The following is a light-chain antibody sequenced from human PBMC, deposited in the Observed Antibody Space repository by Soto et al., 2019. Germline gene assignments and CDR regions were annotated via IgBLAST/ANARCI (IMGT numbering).Light chain of an antibody. Sequence: DIVMTQSPDSLAVSLGERATINCKSSQSVFYRPNNKNYLAWYQQKPGQPPKLLIYWASTREPGVPDRFSGSGSGTDFTLTISSLQAEDVAVYYCQQYYSTPFTFGPGTKVDIK. CDR3: QQYYSTPFT. J-gene: IGKJ3*01. CDR1: QSVFYRPNNKNY. V-gene: IGKV4-1*01. CDR2: WAS.